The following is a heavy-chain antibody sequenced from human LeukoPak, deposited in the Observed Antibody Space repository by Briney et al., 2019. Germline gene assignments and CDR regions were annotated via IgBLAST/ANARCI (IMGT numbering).Heavy chain of an antibody. CDR3: AKGEVGATGGYYFDY. CDR1: GFTFSSYA. Sequence: GGSLRLSCAASGFTFSSYAMSWVRQAPGKGLEWVSAISGSGGSTYYADSVKGRFTISRDNFKNTLYLQMNSLRAEDTAVYYCAKGEVGATGGYYFDYWGQGTLVTVYS. CDR2: ISGSGGST. J-gene: IGHJ4*02. D-gene: IGHD1-26*01. V-gene: IGHV3-23*01.